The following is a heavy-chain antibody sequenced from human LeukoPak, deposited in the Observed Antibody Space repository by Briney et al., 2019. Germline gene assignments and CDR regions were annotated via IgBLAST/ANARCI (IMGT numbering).Heavy chain of an antibody. V-gene: IGHV4-39*01. Sequence: PSETLSLTCSVSGGSISSGPYYWGWIRQPPGKGLEWIGTIYYSGSTYYNPSLKSRVTISVHTSKNQFSLKLSSVTAADTAVYYCARHYFPITFGGVIDWFDPWGQGTLVTVSS. J-gene: IGHJ5*02. CDR3: ARHYFPITFGGVIDWFDP. CDR2: IYYSGST. D-gene: IGHD3-16*01. CDR1: GGSISSGPYY.